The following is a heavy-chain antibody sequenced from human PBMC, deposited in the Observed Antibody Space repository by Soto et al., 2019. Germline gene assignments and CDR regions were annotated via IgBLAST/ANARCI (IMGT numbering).Heavy chain of an antibody. V-gene: IGHV2-5*02. CDR3: AHRGILAAADYYGMDV. D-gene: IGHD6-13*01. CDR2: IYWDDDK. Sequence: QITLKESGPTLVKPTQTLTLTCTFSGFSLSTSGVGVGWIRQPPGKALEWLALIYWDDDKRYSPSLKSRLTIPKDTSKNQVVLTMTNMDPVDTATYYCAHRGILAAADYYGMDVWGQGTTVTVSS. J-gene: IGHJ6*02. CDR1: GFSLSTSGVG.